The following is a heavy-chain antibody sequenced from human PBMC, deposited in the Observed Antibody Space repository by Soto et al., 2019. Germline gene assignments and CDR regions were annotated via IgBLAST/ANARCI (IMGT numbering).Heavy chain of an antibody. D-gene: IGHD3-9*01. CDR2: IYYSGST. V-gene: IGHV4-59*01. J-gene: IGHJ4*02. CDR3: ARGAYDILTGYYKIDY. CDR1: GGSISSYY. Sequence: SETLSLTCTVSGGSISSYYWSWIRQPPGKGLEWIGYIYYSGSTNYNPSLKSRVTISVDTSKNQFSLKLSSVTAADTAVYYCARGAYDILTGYYKIDYWGQGTLVTVSS.